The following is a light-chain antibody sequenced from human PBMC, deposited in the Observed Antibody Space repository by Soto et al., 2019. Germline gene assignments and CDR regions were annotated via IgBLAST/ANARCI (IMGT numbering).Light chain of an antibody. Sequence: EIVMTQSPATLSVSPGDRATLSCRASQSVSSNYLAWYQQKPGQAPRLLIYGASIRATGIPDRFSGSGSGTDFTLTIRRLEPEDFAVYFCHQYGSSPRTFGQGTKVEIK. J-gene: IGKJ1*01. CDR2: GAS. V-gene: IGKV3-20*01. CDR1: QSVSSNY. CDR3: HQYGSSPRT.